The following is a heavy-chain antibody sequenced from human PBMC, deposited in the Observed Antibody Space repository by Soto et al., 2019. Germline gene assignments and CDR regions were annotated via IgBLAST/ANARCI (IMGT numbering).Heavy chain of an antibody. V-gene: IGHV3-23*01. J-gene: IGHJ5*02. CDR1: GFTFDDYA. D-gene: IGHD1-1*01. Sequence: LRLSCVTSGFTFDDYAITWLRQAPGKGLEWVCSISSSGSDTRCAGSVKGRFTISRDSSQSTVYLQMNSLRDEDTAVYYCAKDPWNNWSGLFDPWGQGTLVTVSS. CDR2: ISSSGSDT. CDR3: AKDPWNNWSGLFDP.